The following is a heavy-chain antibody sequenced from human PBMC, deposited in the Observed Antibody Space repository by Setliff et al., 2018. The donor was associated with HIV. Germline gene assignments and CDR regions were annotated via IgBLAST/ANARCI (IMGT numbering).Heavy chain of an antibody. D-gene: IGHD3-22*01. CDR2: SKNRANGYIS. V-gene: IGHV3-72*01. J-gene: IGHJ1*01. CDR3: AREDYYDSFRN. Sequence: PGGSLRLSCAASGFASSDHFVDWVRQAPGKGLEWVGRSKNRANGYISEYAASVRGRFTISRDESKNSLFLQMNSLRAEDTAVYYCAREDYYDSFRNWGQGTLVTVSS. CDR1: GFASSDHF.